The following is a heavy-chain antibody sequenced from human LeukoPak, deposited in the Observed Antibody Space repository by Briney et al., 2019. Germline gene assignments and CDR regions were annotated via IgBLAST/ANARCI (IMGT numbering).Heavy chain of an antibody. V-gene: IGHV3-21*06. CDR1: GFTFSRCS. Sequence: VGSLRLSCAASGFTFSRCSTNWVRQAPGKGLEWVSCISSSSTYIYYAYSVKGRFTISRDNAKNSLYLQMNSLRAEDAAVYYCATDLIGYFDCLGDGNWGQGTLVTVSS. CDR2: ISSSSTYI. CDR3: ATDLIGYFDCLGDGN. D-gene: IGHD3-9*01. J-gene: IGHJ4*02.